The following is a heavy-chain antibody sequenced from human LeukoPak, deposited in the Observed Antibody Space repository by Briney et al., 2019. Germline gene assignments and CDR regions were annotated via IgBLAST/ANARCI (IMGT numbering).Heavy chain of an antibody. CDR1: GDSVSSNSAA. CDR3: ARAPVAVAGNRFDY. Sequence: SQTLSLTCAISGDSVSSNSAAWNWIRQSPSRGLEWLGRTYYRSKWFDDYAGSVKSRITISPDTSKNQFSLQLNSVTPEDTAVYYCARAPVAVAGNRFDYWGQGTLVTVSS. CDR2: TYYRSKWFD. D-gene: IGHD6-19*01. V-gene: IGHV6-1*01. J-gene: IGHJ4*02.